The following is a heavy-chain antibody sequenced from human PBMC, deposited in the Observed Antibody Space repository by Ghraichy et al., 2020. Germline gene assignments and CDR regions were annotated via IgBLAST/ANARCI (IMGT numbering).Heavy chain of an antibody. CDR3: AKDASTNGGPFDY. Sequence: GGSLRLSCAASGFTFDDYAMHWVRQAPGKGLEWVSGISWNSGSIGYADSVKGRFTISRDNAKNSLYLQMNSLRAEDTALYYCAKDASTNGGPFDYWGQGTLVTVSS. CDR2: ISWNSGSI. J-gene: IGHJ4*02. CDR1: GFTFDDYA. D-gene: IGHD2-8*01. V-gene: IGHV3-9*01.